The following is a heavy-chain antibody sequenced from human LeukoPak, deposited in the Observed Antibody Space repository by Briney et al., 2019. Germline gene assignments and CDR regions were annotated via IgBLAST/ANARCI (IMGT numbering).Heavy chain of an antibody. Sequence: GGSLRLSCAASGFTFSSYWMSWVRQAPGKGLEWVANIKQDGSEKYYVDSVKGRFTISRDNAKNSLYLQMNSLRAEDTAVYYCARDIGDWNPYYFDYRGQGTLVTVSS. V-gene: IGHV3-7*03. CDR3: ARDIGDWNPYYFDY. J-gene: IGHJ4*02. CDR2: IKQDGSEK. CDR1: GFTFSSYW. D-gene: IGHD1-1*01.